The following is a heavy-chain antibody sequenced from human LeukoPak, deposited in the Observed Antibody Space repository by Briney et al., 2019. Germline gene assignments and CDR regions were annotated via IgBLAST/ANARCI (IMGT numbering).Heavy chain of an antibody. J-gene: IGHJ4*02. CDR3: ARDVFADSSGGSFDF. D-gene: IGHD3-16*01. V-gene: IGHV3-9*01. Sequence: PGGSLRLSCAASGFTFDDYAMHWVRQAPGKGLEWVSGISWNSGSIGYADSVKGRFTISRDNSKKSLFLQMNSLRAEDTALYYCARDVFADSSGGSFDFWGQGTLVTVSS. CDR1: GFTFDDYA. CDR2: ISWNSGSI.